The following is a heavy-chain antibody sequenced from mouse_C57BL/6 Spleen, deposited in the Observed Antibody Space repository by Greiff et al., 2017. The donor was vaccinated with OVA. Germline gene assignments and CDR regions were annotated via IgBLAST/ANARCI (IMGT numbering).Heavy chain of an antibody. Sequence: VKVVESGAELVRPGTSVKVSCKASGYAFTNYLIEWVKQRPGQGLEWIGVINPGSGGTNYNEKFKGKATLTADKSSSTAYMQLSSLTSEDSAVYFCATTVGYAMDYWGQGTSVTVSS. CDR3: ATTVGYAMDY. V-gene: IGHV1-54*01. D-gene: IGHD1-1*01. CDR1: GYAFTNYL. J-gene: IGHJ4*01. CDR2: INPGSGGT.